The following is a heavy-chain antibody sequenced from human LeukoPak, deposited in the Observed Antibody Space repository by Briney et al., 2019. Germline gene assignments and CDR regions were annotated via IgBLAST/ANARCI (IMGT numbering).Heavy chain of an antibody. CDR1: GYTFTSYG. CDR2: ISAYNGNT. J-gene: IGHJ6*03. D-gene: IGHD3-3*01. Sequence: ASVKVSCKASGYTFTSYGISWVRQAPGQGLEWMGWISAYNGNTNYAQKLQGRVTMTTDTSTSTAYMELRSLRSDDTAVYYCARDLYYDFWSGYSPRDYYYYMDVWGKGTTVTVSS. CDR3: ARDLYYDFWSGYSPRDYYYYMDV. V-gene: IGHV1-18*01.